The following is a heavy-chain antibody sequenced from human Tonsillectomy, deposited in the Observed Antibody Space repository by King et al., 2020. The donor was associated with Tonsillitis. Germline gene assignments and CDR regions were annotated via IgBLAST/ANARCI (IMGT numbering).Heavy chain of an antibody. Sequence: VQLVESGGGLVQPGGSLRLSCAASGFTFSSYAMSWVRQAPGKGLEWVSAISGSGGSTYYADSVKGRFTISRDNSKNTLYLQMNSLRAEDTAVYYCARHGIVLRYFAWLLDFDYWGQGTLVTVSS. J-gene: IGHJ4*02. CDR2: ISGSGGST. CDR1: GFTFSSYA. CDR3: ARHGIVLRYFAWLLDFDY. V-gene: IGHV3-23*04. D-gene: IGHD3-9*01.